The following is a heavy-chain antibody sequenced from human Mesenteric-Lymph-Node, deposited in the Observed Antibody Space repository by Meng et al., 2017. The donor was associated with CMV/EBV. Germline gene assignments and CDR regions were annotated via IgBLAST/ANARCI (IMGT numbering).Heavy chain of an antibody. CDR2: IYSGGST. V-gene: IGHV3-53*01. CDR3: ARGVTGTTPDDY. J-gene: IGHJ4*02. D-gene: IGHD1-7*01. CDR1: GFTFNNFA. Sequence: GESLKISCIASGFTFNNFAMSWVRQAPGKGLEWVSVIYSGGSTYYADSVKGRFTISRDNSKNTLYLQMNSLRAEDTAVYYCARGVTGTTPDDYWGQGTLVTVSS.